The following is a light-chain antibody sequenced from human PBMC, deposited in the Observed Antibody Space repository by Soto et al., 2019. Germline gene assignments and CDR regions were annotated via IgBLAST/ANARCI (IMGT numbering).Light chain of an antibody. CDR3: QQYANWLPTWT. CDR1: QTIGSN. Sequence: EIVMTQSPATLSVSPGERATLSCRASQTIGSNLAWYQQKPGQPPRLLIYDASTRATDIPARFTGSGSVTEFTLTISSLQSEDFAVSCCQQYANWLPTWTVGQGTKVAIK. CDR2: DAS. J-gene: IGKJ1*01. V-gene: IGKV3-15*01.